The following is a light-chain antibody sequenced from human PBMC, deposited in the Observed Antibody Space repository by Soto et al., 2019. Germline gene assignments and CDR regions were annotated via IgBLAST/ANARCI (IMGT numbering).Light chain of an antibody. CDR1: QSISSAH. CDR3: QHYDGSPLT. V-gene: IGKV3-20*01. Sequence: EVVLTQSPGTLSLSPGERGTLSCRASQSISSAHLVWYQQKPGQAPRLLIYGASSRATGIPDRFSGSASGTDFTLTISRLEPEDFAVYYCQHYDGSPLTFGGGTKVELK. J-gene: IGKJ4*01. CDR2: GAS.